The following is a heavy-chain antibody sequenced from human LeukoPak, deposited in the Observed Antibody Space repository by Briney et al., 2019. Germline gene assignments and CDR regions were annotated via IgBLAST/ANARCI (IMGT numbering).Heavy chain of an antibody. V-gene: IGHV4-31*03. CDR2: IYYSGST. CDR3: ARVDILTGYCFDY. J-gene: IGHJ4*02. D-gene: IGHD3-9*01. CDR1: GGSISSGGYY. Sequence: SETLSLTCTVSGGSISSGGYYWSWIRQHPGKGLEWIGYIYYSGSTYFNPSLKSRVTISVDTSKNQFSLKLSSVTAADTAVYYCARVDILTGYCFDYWGQGTLVTVSS.